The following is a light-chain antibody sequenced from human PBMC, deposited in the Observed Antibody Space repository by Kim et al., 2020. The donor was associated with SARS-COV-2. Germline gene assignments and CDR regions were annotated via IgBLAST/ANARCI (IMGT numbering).Light chain of an antibody. J-gene: IGLJ2*01. Sequence: QTVTIACTATSTDVGSYNYVSWYQQHPGKAPKLMIYDVSKWPSGVPDRFSGSKSGNTASLTISGLQAEDEADYYCCSYAGSYAHVVFGGGTQLTVL. CDR2: DVS. CDR3: CSYAGSYAHVV. CDR1: STDVGSYNY. V-gene: IGLV2-11*01.